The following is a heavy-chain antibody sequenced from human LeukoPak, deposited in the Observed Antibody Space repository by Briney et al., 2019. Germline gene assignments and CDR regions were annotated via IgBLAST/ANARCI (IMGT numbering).Heavy chain of an antibody. CDR1: GFTFSSYE. Sequence: PGGSLRLSCAASGFTFSSYEMNWVRQAPGKGLEWVSYISSSGSTIYYADSVKGRFTISRDNVKNSLYLQMNSLRAEDTAVYYCARDSWTDYYGSGSPSDGMDVWGQGTTVTVSS. V-gene: IGHV3-48*03. CDR3: ARDSWTDYYGSGSPSDGMDV. J-gene: IGHJ6*02. D-gene: IGHD3-10*01. CDR2: ISSSGSTI.